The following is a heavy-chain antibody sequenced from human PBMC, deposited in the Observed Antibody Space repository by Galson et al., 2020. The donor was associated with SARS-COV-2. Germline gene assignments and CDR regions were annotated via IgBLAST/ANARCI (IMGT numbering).Heavy chain of an antibody. D-gene: IGHD3-3*01. Sequence: SETLSLTCTVSGGSISSYYWSWIRQPPGKGLEWIGSIYYSGSTNYNPSLKSRVPISVDKSKNQFSLKLSSVTAADTAVYYCARHGRNTIFGVVIIPAAFDIWGQGTMVTVSS. V-gene: IGHV4-59*08. CDR1: GGSISSYY. J-gene: IGHJ3*02. CDR2: IYYSGST. CDR3: ARHGRNTIFGVVIIPAAFDI.